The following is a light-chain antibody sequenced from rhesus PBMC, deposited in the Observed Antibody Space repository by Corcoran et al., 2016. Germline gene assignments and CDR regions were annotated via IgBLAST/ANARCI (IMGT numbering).Light chain of an antibody. J-gene: IGKJ4*01. CDR3: QHGYGAPLT. Sequence: DIQMTQSPSSLSASVGDRVTITCRASENVNNYLNWYQQKPGKVPKLLIYKASTLQSGVPSRFSGSGSGTDYTFTIRSLQPADVATYYCQHGYGAPLTFGGGTKVELK. CDR2: KAS. V-gene: IGKV1-74*01. CDR1: ENVNNY.